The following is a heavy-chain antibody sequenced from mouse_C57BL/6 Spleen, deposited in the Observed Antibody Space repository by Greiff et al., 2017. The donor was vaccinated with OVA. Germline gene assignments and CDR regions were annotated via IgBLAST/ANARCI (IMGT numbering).Heavy chain of an antibody. CDR3: AKNHYDYDGGFDY. CDR1: GFSLPSYG. CDR2: IWRGGST. V-gene: IGHV2-5*01. J-gene: IGHJ2*01. Sequence: QVQLQQSGPGLVQPSQSLSITCTVSGFSLPSYGVHWVRQSPGKGLEWLGVIWRGGSTDNNAAFMSRLRITKDNSKSQVFFKMNSLQADDTAIYYCAKNHYDYDGGFDYWGQGTTLTVSS. D-gene: IGHD2-4*01.